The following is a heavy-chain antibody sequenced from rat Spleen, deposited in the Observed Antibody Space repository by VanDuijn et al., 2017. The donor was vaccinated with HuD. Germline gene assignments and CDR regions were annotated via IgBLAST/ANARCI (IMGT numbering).Heavy chain of an antibody. J-gene: IGHJ2*01. V-gene: IGHV5-7*01. CDR3: ASLNYDYFDY. CDR1: GFTFSDYY. CDR2: ISYDGSST. Sequence: EVQLVESGGGLVQPGRSMKLSCAASGFTFSDYYMAWVRQAPTKGLEWVATISYDGSSTYYRDSVKGRFTISRDNAKSTLYLQMDSLRSEDTATYYCASLNYDYFDYWGQGVMVTVSS. D-gene: IGHD1-11*01.